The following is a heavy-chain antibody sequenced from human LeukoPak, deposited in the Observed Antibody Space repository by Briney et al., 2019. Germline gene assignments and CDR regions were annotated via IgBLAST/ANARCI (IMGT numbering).Heavy chain of an antibody. Sequence: GGSLRLSCAASGFTFSSYWTSWVRQAPGKGLEWVANIKQDGSEKYYVDSVKGRFTISRDNAKNSLYLQMNSLRAEDTAVYYCAEGNYFDYWGQGTLVTVSS. D-gene: IGHD3-10*01. CDR3: AEGNYFDY. V-gene: IGHV3-7*01. J-gene: IGHJ4*02. CDR1: GFTFSSYW. CDR2: IKQDGSEK.